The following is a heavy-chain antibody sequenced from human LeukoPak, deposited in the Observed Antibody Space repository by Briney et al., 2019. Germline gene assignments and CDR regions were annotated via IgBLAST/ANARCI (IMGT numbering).Heavy chain of an antibody. J-gene: IGHJ4*02. CDR1: GGSFSGYY. V-gene: IGHV4-34*01. CDR3: ARGVSCSSTSCYRGIDY. Sequence: SETLSLTCAVYGGSFSGYYWSWIRQPPGKGLEWIGEINHSGSTNYSPSLKSRVTISVDTSKYQFSLKLSSVTAADTAVYYCARGVSCSSTSCYRGIDYWGQGTLVTVSS. D-gene: IGHD2-2*02. CDR2: INHSGST.